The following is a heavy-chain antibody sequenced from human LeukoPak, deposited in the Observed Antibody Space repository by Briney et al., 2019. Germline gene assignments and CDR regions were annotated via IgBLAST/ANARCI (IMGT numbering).Heavy chain of an antibody. CDR1: GFTFSSYA. CDR3: AKLDDSSGYYSNFDY. D-gene: IGHD3-22*01. Sequence: GGSLRLSCAASGFTFSSYAMSWVRQAPGKGLEWVSAISGSGGSTYYADSVKGRFTISRDNSKNTLYLQMNSLRAEDTAVYYCAKLDDSSGYYSNFDYWGQGTLVTVSS. V-gene: IGHV3-23*01. CDR2: ISGSGGST. J-gene: IGHJ4*02.